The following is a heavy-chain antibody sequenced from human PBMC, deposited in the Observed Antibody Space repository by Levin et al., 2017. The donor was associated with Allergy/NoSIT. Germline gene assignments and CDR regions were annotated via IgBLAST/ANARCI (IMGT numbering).Heavy chain of an antibody. V-gene: IGHV4-34*01. CDR3: AVRRYSYGYFHFVY. J-gene: IGHJ4*02. CDR2: INHSGST. D-gene: IGHD5-18*01. CDR1: GGSFSGYY. Sequence: SQTLSLTCAVYGGSFSGYYWSWIRQPPGKGLEWIGEINHSGSTNYNPSLKSRVTISVDTSKNQFSLKLSSVTAADTAVYYCAVRRYSYGYFHFVYWGQGTLVTVSS.